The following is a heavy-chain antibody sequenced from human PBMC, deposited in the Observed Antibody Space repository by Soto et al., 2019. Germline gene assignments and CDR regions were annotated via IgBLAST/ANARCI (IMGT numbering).Heavy chain of an antibody. V-gene: IGHV3-13*04. Sequence: GGLLRLSCAACGFTLSSYDMHWVRQATGKGLEWVSAIGTAGDTYYPGSVKGRFTISRENAKNSLYLQMNSLRAGDTAVYYCARGFEAGVMDVWGQGTTVTVSS. CDR3: ARGFEAGVMDV. CDR1: GFTLSSYD. D-gene: IGHD3-3*01. CDR2: IGTAGDT. J-gene: IGHJ6*02.